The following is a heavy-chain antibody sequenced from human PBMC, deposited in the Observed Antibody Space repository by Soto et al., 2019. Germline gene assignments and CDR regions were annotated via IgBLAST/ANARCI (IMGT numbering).Heavy chain of an antibody. D-gene: IGHD2-2*01. CDR2: VYYSGST. CDR3: ARLEDGVVVPAAIGSVDYYDFQDV. V-gene: IGHV4-59*01. Sequence: SETLSLTCTVSNDSISSYYWSWIRQPPGKGLEWIGYVYYSGSTKYNPSLKSRVTISVDTSKNQFSLRLSSVTAADTAVYYCARLEDGVVVPAAIGSVDYYDFQDVCSQGTTVTVSS. CDR1: NDSISSYY. J-gene: IGHJ6*02.